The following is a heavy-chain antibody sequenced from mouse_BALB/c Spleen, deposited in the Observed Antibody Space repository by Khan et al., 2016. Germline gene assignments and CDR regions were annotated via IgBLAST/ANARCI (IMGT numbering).Heavy chain of an antibody. CDR3: ARYYYGGAPWFAY. J-gene: IGHJ3*01. CDR2: IHYSGST. Sequence: EVQLQESGPDLVKPSQSLSLTCTVTGYSITSDYSWHWIRQFPGNKLEWMGYIHYSGSTNYNPSLKSRISITRDTSKNQFFLQLNSVTTEDTASYYCARYYYGGAPWFAYGGQGTLVTVSA. CDR1: GYSITSDYS. D-gene: IGHD1-1*01. V-gene: IGHV3-1*02.